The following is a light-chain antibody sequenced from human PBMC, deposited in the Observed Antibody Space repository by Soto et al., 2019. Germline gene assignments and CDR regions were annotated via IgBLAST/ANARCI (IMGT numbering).Light chain of an antibody. V-gene: IGKV3-20*01. CDR3: QQYHWAPDT. CDR2: GAS. J-gene: IGKJ5*01. CDR1: QSVSSSY. Sequence: EIVLTQSPVTLSLSPGERATLSCRASQSVSSSYLAWYQQKPGQAPRLLIYGASSRATGIPDRFSGSGSGTDFTLTVSRLEPEDFAVYYCQQYHWAPDTFGQGTDWRL.